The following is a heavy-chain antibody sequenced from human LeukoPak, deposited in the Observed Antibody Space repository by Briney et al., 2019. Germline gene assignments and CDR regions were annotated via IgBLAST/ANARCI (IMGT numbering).Heavy chain of an antibody. J-gene: IGHJ4*02. CDR1: GYTFTSYG. Sequence: ASVTVSCKASGYTFTSYGISWVRQAPGQGLEWMGWISAYNGNTNYAQKLQGRVTMTTDTSTSTAYMELRSLRSDDTAVYYCARDNSVSDYERFDYWGQGTLVTVSS. CDR2: ISAYNGNT. D-gene: IGHD5-12*01. CDR3: ARDNSVSDYERFDY. V-gene: IGHV1-18*01.